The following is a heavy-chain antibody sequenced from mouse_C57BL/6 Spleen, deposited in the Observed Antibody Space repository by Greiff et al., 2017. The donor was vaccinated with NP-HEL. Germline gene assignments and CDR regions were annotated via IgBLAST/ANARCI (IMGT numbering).Heavy chain of an antibody. D-gene: IGHD1-1*02. CDR2: IRSKSNNYAT. CDR3: VRHGGTDWFAY. Sequence: EVKLLESGGGLVQPKGSLKLSCAASGFSFNTYAMNWVRQAPGKGLEWVARIRSKSNNYATYYADSVKVRFTISRDDSESMLYLQMNNLKTEDTAMYYCVRHGGTDWFAYWGQGTLVTVSA. J-gene: IGHJ3*01. CDR1: GFSFNTYA. V-gene: IGHV10-1*01.